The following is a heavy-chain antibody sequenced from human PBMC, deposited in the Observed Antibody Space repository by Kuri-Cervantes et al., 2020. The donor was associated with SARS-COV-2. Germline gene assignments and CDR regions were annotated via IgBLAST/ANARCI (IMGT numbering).Heavy chain of an antibody. CDR3: ARDRGNYYDSSGYYLDY. CDR1: GFTFSSYW. D-gene: IGHD3-22*01. J-gene: IGHJ4*02. V-gene: IGHV3-7*01. Sequence: GESLKISCSASGFTFSSYWMSWVRQAPGKGLEWVANRKQDGSEKYYGDSVKGRFTISRDNAKNSLYLQMNSLRAEDTAVYYCARDRGNYYDSSGYYLDYWGQGTLVTVSS. CDR2: RKQDGSEK.